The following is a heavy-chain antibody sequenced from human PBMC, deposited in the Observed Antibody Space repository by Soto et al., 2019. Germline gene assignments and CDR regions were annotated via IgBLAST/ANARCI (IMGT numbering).Heavy chain of an antibody. CDR2: ISGSGGST. J-gene: IGHJ3*02. CDR3: ATRITIFGVVINRFDAFDI. V-gene: IGHV3-23*01. CDR1: GFTFSSYA. D-gene: IGHD3-3*01. Sequence: GGSLRLSCAASGFTFSSYAMSWVRQAPGKGLEWVSAISGSGGSTYYADSVKGRFTISRDNSKNTLYLQMNSLRAEDTAVYYCATRITIFGVVINRFDAFDIWGQGTMVTVSS.